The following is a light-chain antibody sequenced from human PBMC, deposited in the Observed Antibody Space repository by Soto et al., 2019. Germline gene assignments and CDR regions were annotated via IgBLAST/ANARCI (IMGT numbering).Light chain of an antibody. Sequence: DIQMTQSPSTLSASVGDRVTITCRASQSISSWLAWYQQKPGKAPKLLIYDASSLESGVPSRFSGSGSGTEFTLTIRSLQPDDFATYYCQQYNSYPWTFGQGTNVEIK. CDR1: QSISSW. J-gene: IGKJ1*01. CDR2: DAS. CDR3: QQYNSYPWT. V-gene: IGKV1-5*01.